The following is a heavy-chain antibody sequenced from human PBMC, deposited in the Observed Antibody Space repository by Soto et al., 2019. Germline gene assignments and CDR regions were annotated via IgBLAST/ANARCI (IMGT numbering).Heavy chain of an antibody. CDR1: GYNFDTYW. D-gene: IGHD3-10*01. Sequence: GESLKISCKASGYNFDTYWIGWVRQLPGKGPEWMGMIYPGDSDTRYSPSFQGQVTISADKSISTAYLQWNSLKASDSAMYYCVSPRGSGDTFDPGGHGPLVTVPS. CDR2: IYPGDSDT. CDR3: VSPRGSGDTFDP. V-gene: IGHV5-51*01. J-gene: IGHJ5*02.